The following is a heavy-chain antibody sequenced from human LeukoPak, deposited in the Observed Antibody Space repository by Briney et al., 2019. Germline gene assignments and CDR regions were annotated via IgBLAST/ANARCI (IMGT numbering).Heavy chain of an antibody. CDR2: IYSGGST. CDR3: ARVRWFGELFGDY. D-gene: IGHD3-10*01. J-gene: IGHJ4*02. V-gene: IGHV3-53*01. CDR1: GFTFSSYS. Sequence: GGSLRLSCAASGFTFSSYSMNWVRQAPGKGLEWVSVIYSGGSTYYADSVKGRFTISRDNSKNTLYLQMNSLRAEDTAVYYCARVRWFGELFGDYWGQGTLVTVSS.